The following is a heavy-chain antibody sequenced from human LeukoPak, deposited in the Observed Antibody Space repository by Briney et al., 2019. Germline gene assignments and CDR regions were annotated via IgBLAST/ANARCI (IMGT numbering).Heavy chain of an antibody. J-gene: IGHJ4*02. CDR1: GGSVSTDY. Sequence: SETLSLTCTVSGGSVSTDYWSWIRQPPGKGLEWIGYISYSGSTNYNPSLKSRVTISVDTSKNQFSLKLSSVTAADTAVYYCARLRRRGTWPRGGYNYFDYWGQGTLVTVSS. V-gene: IGHV4-59*08. CDR2: ISYSGST. D-gene: IGHD5-24*01. CDR3: ARLRRRGTWPRGGYNYFDY.